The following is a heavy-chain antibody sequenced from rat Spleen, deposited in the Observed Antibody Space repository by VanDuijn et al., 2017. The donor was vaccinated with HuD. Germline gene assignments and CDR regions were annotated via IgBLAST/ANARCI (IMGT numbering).Heavy chain of an antibody. CDR2: MLTGGNT. CDR3: ARGWERFAY. CDR1: GFSLTSYT. D-gene: IGHD5-1*01. Sequence: QVQLKESGPGLVQPSQTLSLTCTVSGFSLTSYTISWVRQPPGKGLEWIAAMLTGGNTYYNPALKSRLSISRDTSKSQVFLKMNILQTADTAMYFCARGWERFAYWGQGTLVTVSS. V-gene: IGHV2-6*01. J-gene: IGHJ3*01.